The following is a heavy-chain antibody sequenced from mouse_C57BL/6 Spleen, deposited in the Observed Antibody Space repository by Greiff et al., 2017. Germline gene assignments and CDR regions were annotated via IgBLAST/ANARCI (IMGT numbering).Heavy chain of an antibody. CDR2: IDPSDSYT. D-gene: IGHD1-1*01. Sequence: VQLQQSGAELVMPGASVKLSCKASGYTFTSYWMHWVKQRPGQGLEWIGEIDPSDSYTNYNQKFKGKSTLTVDKSSSTAYMQLSSLTSEDSAVYYCARPYYYGSSYEAWFAYWGQGTLVTVSA. V-gene: IGHV1-69*01. CDR1: GYTFTSYW. CDR3: ARPYYYGSSYEAWFAY. J-gene: IGHJ3*01.